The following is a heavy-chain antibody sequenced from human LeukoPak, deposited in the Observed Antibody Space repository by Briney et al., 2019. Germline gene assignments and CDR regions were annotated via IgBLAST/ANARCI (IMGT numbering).Heavy chain of an antibody. CDR2: LNPNSGDT. V-gene: IGHV1-2*02. D-gene: IGHD3-10*01. CDR3: GRGSDITPYYNCFDL. Sequence: GASVKVSCKASGYTFTGYYLHWVRQAPGPGLEWMGWLNPNSGDTHYTQKFQGRVTMAGDTAINTAYMELSGVTSDDTAVYYCGRGSDITPYYNCFDLWGQGTLVTVSS. J-gene: IGHJ5*01. CDR1: GYTFTGYY.